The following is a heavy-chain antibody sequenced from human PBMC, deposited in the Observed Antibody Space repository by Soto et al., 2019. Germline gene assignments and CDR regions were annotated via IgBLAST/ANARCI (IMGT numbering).Heavy chain of an antibody. D-gene: IGHD6-19*01. J-gene: IGHJ4*02. CDR2: INHSGST. CDR3: ARGGPRVAGSDY. Sequence: SETLSLTCAVYGGSFSGYDWSWIRQPPGKGLEWIGEINHSGSTNYNPSLKSRVTISVDTSKNQFSLKLSSVTAADTAVYYCARGGPRVAGSDYWGQGTLLTVSS. CDR1: GGSFSGYD. V-gene: IGHV4-34*01.